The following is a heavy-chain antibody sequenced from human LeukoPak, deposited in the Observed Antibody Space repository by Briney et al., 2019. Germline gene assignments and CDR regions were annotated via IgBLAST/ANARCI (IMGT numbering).Heavy chain of an antibody. CDR2: ISGSGGST. CDR1: GFTFSSYA. D-gene: IGHD2-15*01. V-gene: IGHV3-23*01. CDR3: AKDHRYCSGGSCSAPSG. J-gene: IGHJ4*02. Sequence: GRSLRLSCAASGFTFSSYAMSWVRQAPGKGLEWVSAISGSGGSTYYADSVKGRFTISRDNSKNTLYLQMNSLRAEDTAVYYCAKDHRYCSGGSCSAPSGWGQGTLVTVSS.